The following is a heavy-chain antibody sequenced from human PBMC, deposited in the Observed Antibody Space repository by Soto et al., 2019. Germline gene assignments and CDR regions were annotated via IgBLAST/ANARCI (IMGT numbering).Heavy chain of an antibody. V-gene: IGHV1-2*02. CDR3: AKAKFDFWSGYWSPSLDF. D-gene: IGHD3-3*01. CDR1: RYTFTSYY. Sequence: ASVKVSCKASRYTFTSYYIHWVRQAPGQGLEWMGWINPNNGYTKYTQKFQGRVTVTRDTSITTAYLEPTRLQSDDTAVYYCAKAKFDFWSGYWSPSLDFWGQGTLVTV. J-gene: IGHJ4*02. CDR2: INPNNGYT.